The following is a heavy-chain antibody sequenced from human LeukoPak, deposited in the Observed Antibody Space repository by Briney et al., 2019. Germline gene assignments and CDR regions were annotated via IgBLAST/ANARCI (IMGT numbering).Heavy chain of an antibody. D-gene: IGHD4-17*01. Sequence: PGGSLRLSCAASGFTFSSYEMNWVRQAPGKGLEWVSYISSSGSTIRYADSVKGRFTISRDNAKNSLYLQMNSLRAEDTAVYYCARGITVTTYGCDYWGQGTLVTVSS. J-gene: IGHJ4*02. V-gene: IGHV3-48*03. CDR2: ISSSGSTI. CDR1: GFTFSSYE. CDR3: ARGITVTTYGCDY.